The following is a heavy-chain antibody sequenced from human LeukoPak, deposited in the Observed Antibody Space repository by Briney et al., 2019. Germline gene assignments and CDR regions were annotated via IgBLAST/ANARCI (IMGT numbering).Heavy chain of an antibody. CDR1: GYTFTSYD. CDR2: MNPNSGST. Sequence: ASVKVSCKASGYTFTSYDINWVRQATGQGLEWMGWMNPNSGSTSYAQKFQGRVTKTRDTSTSTVYMGLSSLRSEDTAVYYCAREYYYDSSGYEPHYFDYWGQGTLVTVSS. D-gene: IGHD3-22*01. J-gene: IGHJ4*02. V-gene: IGHV1-8*01. CDR3: AREYYYDSSGYEPHYFDY.